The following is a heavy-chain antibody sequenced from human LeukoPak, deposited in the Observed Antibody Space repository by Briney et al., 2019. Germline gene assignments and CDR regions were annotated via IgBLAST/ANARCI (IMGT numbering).Heavy chain of an antibody. CDR1: GFTFSSYW. V-gene: IGHV3-74*01. J-gene: IGHJ4*02. CDR2: INSDGSST. CDR3: ARSSSAGTCYVDY. D-gene: IGHD2-15*01. Sequence: GGSLRLSCAASGFTFSSYWMHWVRQAPGKGLVWVSRINSDGSSTSCADSVKGRFTISRDNANNALYLQMNSLRAEDTAVYYCARSSSAGTCYVDYWGQGTLVTVSS.